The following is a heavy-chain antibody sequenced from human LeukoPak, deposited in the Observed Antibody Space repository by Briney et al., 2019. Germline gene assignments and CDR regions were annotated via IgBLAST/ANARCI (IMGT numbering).Heavy chain of an antibody. Sequence: GESLKISCKGSGYNFTSYWIIWVRQMPGKGLEWMGRIDPSDSYTNYGPSLQGHVSISADKSISTAYLQWSSLQASDTAVYYCASPVSAHGDYLDYWGQGTLVTVSS. CDR2: IDPSDSYT. D-gene: IGHD2-21*02. CDR1: GYNFTSYW. J-gene: IGHJ4*02. CDR3: ASPVSAHGDYLDY. V-gene: IGHV5-10-1*01.